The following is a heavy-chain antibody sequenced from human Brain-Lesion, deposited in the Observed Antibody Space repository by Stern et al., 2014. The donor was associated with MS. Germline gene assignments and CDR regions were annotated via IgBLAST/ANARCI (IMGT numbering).Heavy chain of an antibody. Sequence: QVQLQESGPGLVKPSETLSLTCTVAGGSVSSTSYAWAWIRQPPGKGLEWIGTIYYSGKPYYRQPLKTRLTISRDTSKNHFSLQRGSVTAADTAVYYCAGEEDIRYCSGGSCTGNWFDPWGQGTLVTVSS. CDR1: GGSVSSTSYA. J-gene: IGHJ5*02. V-gene: IGHV4-39*02. CDR3: AGEEDIRYCSGGSCTGNWFDP. D-gene: IGHD2-15*01. CDR2: IYYSGKP.